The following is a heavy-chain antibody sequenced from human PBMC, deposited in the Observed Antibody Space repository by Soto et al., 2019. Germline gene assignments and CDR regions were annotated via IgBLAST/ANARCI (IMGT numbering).Heavy chain of an antibody. CDR2: IYYSGST. J-gene: IGHJ6*02. CDR3: ARAGYVGYCSSTSCPGGGMDV. D-gene: IGHD2-2*01. V-gene: IGHV4-30-4*01. CDR1: GGAIISGDYY. Sequence: SETLSLTCTVSGGAIISGDYYCICIRQPPGNGLEWIGYIYYSGSTYYNPSLKSRVTISVDTSKNQFSLKLSSVTAADTAVYYCARAGYVGYCSSTSCPGGGMDVWGQGTTVTVSS.